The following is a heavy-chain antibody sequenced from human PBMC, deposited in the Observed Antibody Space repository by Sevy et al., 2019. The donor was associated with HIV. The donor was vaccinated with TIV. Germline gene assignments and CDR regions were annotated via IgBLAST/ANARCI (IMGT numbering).Heavy chain of an antibody. CDR3: ARGGGNGWYYFDY. J-gene: IGHJ4*02. V-gene: IGHV1-69*13. CDR2: IIPILGTV. CDR1: GGTFSSHG. Sequence: ASVKVSCKASGGTFSSHGISWVRQAPGQGLEWMGGIIPILGTVNYAQKFQGRVTITADESTKTAYMELSSLRSEDTAVYYCARGGGNGWYYFDYWGQETLVTVSS. D-gene: IGHD6-19*01.